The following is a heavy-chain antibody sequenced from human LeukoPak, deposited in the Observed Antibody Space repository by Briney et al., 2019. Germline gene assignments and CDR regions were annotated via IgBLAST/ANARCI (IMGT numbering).Heavy chain of an antibody. CDR1: GYTFTSYG. CDR2: ISAYDGNT. V-gene: IGHV1-18*01. J-gene: IGHJ5*02. CDR3: ARAPLYSSSSLDWFDP. D-gene: IGHD6-6*01. Sequence: ASVKVSCKASGYTFTSYGISWVRQAPGQGLEWMGWISAYDGNTNYAQKLQGRVTMTTDTSTSTAYMELRSLRSDDTAVYYCARAPLYSSSSLDWFDPWGQGTLVTVSS.